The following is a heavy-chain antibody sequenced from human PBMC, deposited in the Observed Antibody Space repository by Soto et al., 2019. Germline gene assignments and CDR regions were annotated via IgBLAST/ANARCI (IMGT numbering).Heavy chain of an antibody. CDR1: GGSFSGYY. D-gene: IGHD6-13*01. J-gene: IGHJ6*02. CDR2: INHSGST. CDR3: ARGREVAAAGGDYYYYYGMDV. V-gene: IGHV4-34*01. Sequence: PSETLSLTCAVYGGSFSGYYWSWIRQPPGKGLEWIGEINHSGSTNYNPSLKSRVTISVDTSKNQFSLKLSSVTAADTAVYYCARGREVAAAGGDYYYYYGMDVWGQGTTVTVSS.